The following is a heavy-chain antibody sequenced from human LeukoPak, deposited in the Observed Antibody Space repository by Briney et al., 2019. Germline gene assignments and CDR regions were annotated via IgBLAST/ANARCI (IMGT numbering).Heavy chain of an antibody. D-gene: IGHD3-22*01. V-gene: IGHV3-48*04. Sequence: GGSLRLSCAASGFTFSSYSMNWVRQAPGKGLEWVSYISSYSGTISYADSVKGRFAISRDNARNSLYLQMNSLRAEDTAVYYCACQPDYYDSTEAAFDIWGQGTMVTVSS. J-gene: IGHJ3*02. CDR2: ISSYSGTI. CDR1: GFTFSSYS. CDR3: ACQPDYYDSTEAAFDI.